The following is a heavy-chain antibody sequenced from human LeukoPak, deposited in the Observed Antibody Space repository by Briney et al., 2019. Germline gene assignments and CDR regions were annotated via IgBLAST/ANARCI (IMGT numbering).Heavy chain of an antibody. CDR2: IGNDGINK. V-gene: IGHV3-30*18. J-gene: IGHJ4*02. Sequence: GGSLRLSCSASGFTFSTYGMHWVRQAPGKGLEWVAVIGNDGINKYYGDSVKGRFSISRDNSNNTLYLHMNSLRPEDTAVYFCAKGRRGSSYVHYFDSWGQGVLVTVSS. CDR1: GFTFSTYG. D-gene: IGHD5-18*01. CDR3: AKGRRGSSYVHYFDS.